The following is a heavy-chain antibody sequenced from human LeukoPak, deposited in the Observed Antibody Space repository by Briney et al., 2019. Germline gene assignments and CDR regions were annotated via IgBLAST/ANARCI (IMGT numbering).Heavy chain of an antibody. J-gene: IGHJ3*02. CDR3: ARLPYSSSWGGGDAFDI. Sequence: NPSETLSLTCTGSTDSFSSVCYYWSWIRQPAGKGPEWFGRVDTSGITSYNPSLKSRVTISIVTSNNQFSLKLSSVTAADTAVYYCARLPYSSSWGGGDAFDIWGQGTMVTVSS. D-gene: IGHD6-13*01. V-gene: IGHV4-61*02. CDR1: TDSFSSVCYY. CDR2: VDTSGIT.